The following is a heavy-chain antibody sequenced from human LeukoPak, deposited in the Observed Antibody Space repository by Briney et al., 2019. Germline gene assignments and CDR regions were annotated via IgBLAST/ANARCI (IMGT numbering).Heavy chain of an antibody. CDR1: GFTVRSNY. V-gene: IGHV3-53*01. J-gene: IGHJ5*02. CDR3: ARGGGYDRDWFDP. D-gene: IGHD5-12*01. Sequence: PGGSLRLSCAASGFTVRSNYMSWVRQAPGKGLEWVSDIYSGGSTHYADSVKGRFTISRDNSKNTLYLQMNSLRAEDTAAYYCARGGGYDRDWFDPWGQGTLVTVSS. CDR2: IYSGGST.